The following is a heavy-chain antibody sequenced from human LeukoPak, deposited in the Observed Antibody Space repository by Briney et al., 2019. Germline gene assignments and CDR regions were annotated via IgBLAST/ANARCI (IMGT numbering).Heavy chain of an antibody. CDR2: ISSSSNYI. CDR3: AKDRGIISDY. J-gene: IGHJ4*02. V-gene: IGHV3-21*04. D-gene: IGHD3-10*01. Sequence: PGGSLRLSCAASGFTFSSYSMNWVRQAPGKGLEWVSSISSSSNYIYYADSVKGRVTISRDNSKNTLYLQMNSLRVEDTAVYYCAKDRGIISDYWGQGTLVTVSS. CDR1: GFTFSSYS.